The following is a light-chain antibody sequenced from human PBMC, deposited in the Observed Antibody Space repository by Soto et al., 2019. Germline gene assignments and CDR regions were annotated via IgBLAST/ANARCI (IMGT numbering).Light chain of an antibody. J-gene: IGLJ1*01. V-gene: IGLV1-40*01. CDR1: SSNIGAGYD. Sequence: QSVLTQPPSVSGAPGQRVTISCTGSSSNIGAGYDVHWYQQLPRTAPKLLIFASYNRPSGVPDRFSGSKSGTSASLAISGLQSEDEADYYCAAWDDSLNGLYVFGTGTKVTVL. CDR3: AAWDDSLNGLYV. CDR2: ASY.